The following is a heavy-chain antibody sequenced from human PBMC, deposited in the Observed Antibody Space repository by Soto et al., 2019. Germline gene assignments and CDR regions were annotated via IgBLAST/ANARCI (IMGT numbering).Heavy chain of an antibody. V-gene: IGHV4-30-4*01. D-gene: IGHD3-22*01. CDR1: GGSISSCDYY. CDR2: IYYSGST. Sequence: SETLSLTCTVSGGSISSCDYYWSWIRQPPGKGLEWIGYIYYSGSTYYNPSLKSRVTISVDTSKNQFSLKLSSVTAADTAVYYCARYYYDSSGHPDWGQGTLVTVSS. J-gene: IGHJ4*02. CDR3: ARYYYDSSGHPD.